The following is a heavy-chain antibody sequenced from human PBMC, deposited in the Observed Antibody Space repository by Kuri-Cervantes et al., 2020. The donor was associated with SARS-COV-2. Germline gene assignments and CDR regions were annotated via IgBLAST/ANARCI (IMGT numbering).Heavy chain of an antibody. J-gene: IGHJ6*02. D-gene: IGHD3-16*01. CDR3: ARSMMYYGMDV. CDR1: GFSLSTSTMC. CDR2: IDWNDEK. Sequence: SGPTLVKPTQTLTLTCTFSGFSLSTSTMCVSWIRQPPGKAPEWLALIDWNDEKFYSTSLKTRLTISKDTSKNQVVLTMTNMDPVDTATYYCARSMMYYGMDVWGQGTTVTVSS. V-gene: IGHV2-70*01.